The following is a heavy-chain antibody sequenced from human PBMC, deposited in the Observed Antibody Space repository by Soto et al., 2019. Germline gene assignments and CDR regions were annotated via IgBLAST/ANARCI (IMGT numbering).Heavy chain of an antibody. CDR3: ARDRGAVTGQYFDY. D-gene: IGHD6-19*01. J-gene: IGHJ4*02. Sequence: QVQLEESGGGLVKPGGSPKLSCAPSGFTFSAVYMSWIRQAPNKVLEYISYISSSGTSANYADSVKGRFTNSRDNAKNSPYPQMNSLRAEDTAVYYCARDRGAVTGQYFDYWGQGALVTVSS. CDR2: ISSSGTSA. CDR1: GFTFSAVY. V-gene: IGHV3-11*05.